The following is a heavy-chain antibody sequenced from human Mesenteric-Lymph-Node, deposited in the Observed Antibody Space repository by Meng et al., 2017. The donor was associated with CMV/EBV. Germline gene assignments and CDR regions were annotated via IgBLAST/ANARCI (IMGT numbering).Heavy chain of an antibody. V-gene: IGHV1-58*01. CDR1: GFTFSSSA. Sequence: SVKVSCKASGFTFSSSAVQWVRQARGQRLEWIGWIVAGSGNTNCAQKFQERLTITRDMSTSTAYMELRSLRSEDTAVYYCATDLPYSGSYSNYYYGMDVWGQGTTVTVSS. CDR2: IVAGSGNT. D-gene: IGHD1-26*01. J-gene: IGHJ6*02. CDR3: ATDLPYSGSYSNYYYGMDV.